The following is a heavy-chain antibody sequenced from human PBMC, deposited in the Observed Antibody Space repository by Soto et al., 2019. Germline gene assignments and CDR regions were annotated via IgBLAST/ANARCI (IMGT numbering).Heavy chain of an antibody. CDR3: ARDRHTRAYCGGDCYRVDAFDI. D-gene: IGHD2-21*01. CDR2: ISSSGSTI. CDR1: GVTFSDYY. Sequence: QVQLVESGGGLVKPGGSLRLSCAASGVTFSDYYMSWIRQAPGKGLEWVSYISSSGSTIYYADSVKGRFTISRDNAKNSLYLQMNRLRAEDTAVYYCARDRHTRAYCGGDCYRVDAFDIWGQGTMVTVSS. J-gene: IGHJ3*02. V-gene: IGHV3-11*01.